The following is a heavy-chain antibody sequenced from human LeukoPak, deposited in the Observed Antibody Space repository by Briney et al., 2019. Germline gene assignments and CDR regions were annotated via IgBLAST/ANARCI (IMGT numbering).Heavy chain of an antibody. D-gene: IGHD1-26*01. CDR1: GGSISSSSHY. CDR3: ARHPSGSLDY. CDR2: IDYSRNT. Sequence: PSETLCLTCTVSGGSISSSSHYWGCIRPPPGKGLEWIGSIDYSRNTYYNASLKSRVTISVDTSKNQFSLQLSSVTAADTAVYYCARHPSGSLDYWGQGTLVTVSS. V-gene: IGHV4-39*01. J-gene: IGHJ4*02.